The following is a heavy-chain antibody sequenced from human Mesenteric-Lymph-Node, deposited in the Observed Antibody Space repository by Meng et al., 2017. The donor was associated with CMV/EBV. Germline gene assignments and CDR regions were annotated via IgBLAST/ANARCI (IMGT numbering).Heavy chain of an antibody. V-gene: IGHV3-23*01. CDR3: AKGLASGGYYDFWSGYPYFDY. J-gene: IGHJ4*02. Sequence: STWVRQAPGRGLEWVSSIGGSGANTYYTDSVKGRFTISRDNSKNTLYLQMNSLRAGDTAVYFCAKGLASGGYYDFWSGYPYFDYWGQGTLVTVSS. D-gene: IGHD3-3*01. CDR2: IGGSGANT.